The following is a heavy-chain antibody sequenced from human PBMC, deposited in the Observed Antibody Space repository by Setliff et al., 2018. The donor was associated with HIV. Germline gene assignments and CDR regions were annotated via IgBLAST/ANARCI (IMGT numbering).Heavy chain of an antibody. V-gene: IGHV4-4*07. D-gene: IGHD3-10*01. CDR2: VYVSAYS. CDR3: ARDWVTRSNYYGSGSPWYFDF. Sequence: LSLTCTVSGDSIGDYYWNWIRQPAGKGLEWIGRVYVSAYSNYNPSLKSRVTMSVDTSQNQFSLKLRSVNAADTAVYYCARDWVTRSNYYGSGSPWYFDFWGRGILVTV. J-gene: IGHJ2*01. CDR1: GDSIGDYY.